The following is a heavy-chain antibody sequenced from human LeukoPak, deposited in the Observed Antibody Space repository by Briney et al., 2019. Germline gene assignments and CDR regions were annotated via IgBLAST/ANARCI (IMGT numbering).Heavy chain of an antibody. CDR1: GGSFSGYY. CDR3: ARGRDYVWGSYRYYFDY. J-gene: IGHJ4*02. CDR2: INHSGST. V-gene: IGHV4-34*01. D-gene: IGHD3-16*02. Sequence: PSETLSLTCAVYGGSFSGYYWSWIRQPPGKGLEWIGEINHSGSTNYNPSLKRRVTISVDTSENQFSLKLSSVTAADTAVYYCARGRDYVWGSYRYYFDYWGQGTLVTVSS.